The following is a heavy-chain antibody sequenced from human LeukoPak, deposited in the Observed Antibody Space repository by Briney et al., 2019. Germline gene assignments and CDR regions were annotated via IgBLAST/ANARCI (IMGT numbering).Heavy chain of an antibody. D-gene: IGHD5-18*01. CDR2: INPSVGNT. CDR3: ARDWGYSYGPGYFDY. J-gene: IGHJ4*02. CDR1: GYTFTTYY. Sequence: ASVKVSCKASGYTFTTYYINWVRQAPGQGLEGMGIINPSVGNTIYAQQFQGRVTMTGDTSTSTVYMELSSLRSEDTAVYYCARDWGYSYGPGYFDYWGQGTLVTVSS. V-gene: IGHV1-46*01.